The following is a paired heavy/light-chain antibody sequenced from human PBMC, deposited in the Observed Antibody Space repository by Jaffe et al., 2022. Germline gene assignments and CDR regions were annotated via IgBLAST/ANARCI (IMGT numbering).Light chain of an antibody. CDR3: QQYGSSRLT. J-gene: IGKJ4*01. CDR2: GAS. V-gene: IGKV3-20*01. Sequence: EIVLTQSPGTLSLSPGERATLSCRASQSVSSSYLAWYQQKPGQAPRLLIYGASSRATGIPDRFSGSGSGTDFTLTISRLEPEDFAVYYCQQYGSSRLTFGGGTKVEIK. CDR1: QSVSSSY.
Heavy chain of an antibody. CDR3: AKGGRERYSSGWNYYYYYMDV. Sequence: EVQLLESGGGLVQPGGSLRLSCAASGFTFSSYAMSWVRQAPGKGLEWVSAISGSGGSTYYADSVKGRFTISRDNSKNTLYLQMNSLRAEDTAVYYCAKGGRERYSSGWNYYYYYMDVWGKGTTVTVSS. J-gene: IGHJ6*03. D-gene: IGHD6-19*01. CDR2: ISGSGGST. CDR1: GFTFSSYA. V-gene: IGHV3-23*01.